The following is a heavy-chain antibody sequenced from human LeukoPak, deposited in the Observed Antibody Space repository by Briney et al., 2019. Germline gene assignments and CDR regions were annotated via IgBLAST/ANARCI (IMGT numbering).Heavy chain of an antibody. V-gene: IGHV3-48*03. J-gene: IGHJ4*02. CDR2: ISSSGSTI. D-gene: IGHD1-26*01. CDR3: ARWVGANLFDY. CDR1: GFTFSSYE. Sequence: GGSLRLSCAVSGFTFSSYEMNWVRQAPGKGLEWVSYISSSGSTIYYADSVKGRFTISRDNAKNSLYLQMNSLRAEDTAVYYCARWVGANLFDYWGQGTLVTVSS.